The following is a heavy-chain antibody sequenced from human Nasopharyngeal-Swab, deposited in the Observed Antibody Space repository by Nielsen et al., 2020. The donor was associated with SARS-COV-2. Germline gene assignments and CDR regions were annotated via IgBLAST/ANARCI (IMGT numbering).Heavy chain of an antibody. Sequence: RQAPGKGLEWIGYIYYSGSTYYNPSLKSRVTISVDTSKNQFSLKLSSVTAADTAVYYCARVSRYYYMDVWGKGTTVTDSS. V-gene: IGHV4-31*02. CDR3: ARVSRYYYMDV. CDR2: IYYSGST. J-gene: IGHJ6*03.